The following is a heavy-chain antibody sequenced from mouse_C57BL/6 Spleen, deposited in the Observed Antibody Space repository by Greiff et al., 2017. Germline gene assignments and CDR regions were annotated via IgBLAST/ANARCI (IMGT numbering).Heavy chain of an antibody. J-gene: IGHJ2*01. CDR3: ARKYLLGDY. Sequence: QVQLQQSGAELMKPGASVKLSCKATGYTFTGYWIEWVKQRPGQGLEWIGEIFPGSGSTNYNEKFKGKATFTAEPSSNTAYMQLRSLTTEDSAIXSSARKYLLGDYGGQGTTLTVPS. CDR2: IFPGSGST. V-gene: IGHV1-9*01. D-gene: IGHD2-1*01. CDR1: GYTFTGYW.